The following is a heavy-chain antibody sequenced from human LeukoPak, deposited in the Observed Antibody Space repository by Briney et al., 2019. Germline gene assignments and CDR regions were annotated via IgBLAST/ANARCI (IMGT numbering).Heavy chain of an antibody. CDR3: ARGRGGYSYTYYYYYYMDV. V-gene: IGHV4-61*02. CDR1: GDSISSGDYY. D-gene: IGHD5-18*01. J-gene: IGHJ6*03. CDR2: ISSSGST. Sequence: SETLSLTCTVSGDSISSGDYYWSWIRQPAGKGLEWIGRISSSGSTNYNPSLKSRVTISVDTSKNQFSLKLSSVTAADTAVYYCARGRGGYSYTYYYYYYMDVWGKGTTVTVSS.